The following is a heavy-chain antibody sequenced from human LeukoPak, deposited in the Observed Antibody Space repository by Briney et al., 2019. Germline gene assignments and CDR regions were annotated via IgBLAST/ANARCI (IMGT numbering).Heavy chain of an antibody. CDR2: ISSSSSYI. J-gene: IGHJ4*02. CDR3: ARNPVKTTVPFDY. Sequence: GGSLRLSCAASGFTFSSYSMNWVRQAPGKGLEWVSSISSSSSYIYYADSVKGRFTISRDNAKNSLYLQMNSLRAEDTAVYYCARNPVKTTVPFDYWGQGTLVTVSS. D-gene: IGHD4-17*01. V-gene: IGHV3-21*01. CDR1: GFTFSSYS.